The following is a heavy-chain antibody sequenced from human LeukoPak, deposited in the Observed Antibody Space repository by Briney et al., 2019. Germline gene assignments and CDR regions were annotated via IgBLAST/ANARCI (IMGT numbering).Heavy chain of an antibody. V-gene: IGHV3-30*03. Sequence: PGRSLRLSCAGSGFTFSNYGMHWVRQAPGKGLEWVALISYDGSNKYYADSVKGRFTISRDNSKNTLYLQMNSLRAEDTAVYYCATISTVVTTNWFDPWGQGTLVTVSS. CDR2: ISYDGSNK. CDR1: GFTFSNYG. D-gene: IGHD4-23*01. CDR3: ATISTVVTTNWFDP. J-gene: IGHJ5*02.